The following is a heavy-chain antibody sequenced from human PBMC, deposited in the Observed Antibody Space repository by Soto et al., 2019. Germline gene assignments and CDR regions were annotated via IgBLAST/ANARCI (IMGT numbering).Heavy chain of an antibody. J-gene: IGHJ4*02. CDR3: AHTTRGRLGY. Sequence: QITLTESGPTLVKPTQTLTLTCAFSGFSLTTSGVGVAWIRQPPGKALGCLGIIYWDDDKRYSPSLRSRLTITKDTSKTQGVLTVPDMDPVDTGTYSWAHTTRGRLGYWGQGALVTVSS. D-gene: IGHD1-26*01. V-gene: IGHV2-5*02. CDR2: IYWDDDK. CDR1: GFSLTTSGVG.